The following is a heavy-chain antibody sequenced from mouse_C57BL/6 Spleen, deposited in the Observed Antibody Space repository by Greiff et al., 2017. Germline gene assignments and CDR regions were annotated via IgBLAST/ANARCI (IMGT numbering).Heavy chain of an antibody. Sequence: VQRVESGPELVKPGASVKISCKASGYSFTSYYIHWVKQRPGQGLEWIGWIYPGSGNTKYNEKFKGKATLTADTSSSTAYMQLSSLTSEDSAVYYCARGRGYFDVWGTGTTVTVSS. CDR3: ARGRGYFDV. V-gene: IGHV1-66*01. J-gene: IGHJ1*03. CDR1: GYSFTSYY. CDR2: IYPGSGNT.